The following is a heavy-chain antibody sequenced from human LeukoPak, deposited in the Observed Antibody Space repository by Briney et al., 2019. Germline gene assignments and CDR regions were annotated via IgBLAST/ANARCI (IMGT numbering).Heavy chain of an antibody. V-gene: IGHV3-30-3*01. CDR3: ARAITPITMIVVAQYKAYAFDI. CDR1: GFTFSSYA. Sequence: GRSLRLSCAASGFTFSSYAMHWVRQAPGKGLEWVAVISFDGSNKYYADSVKGRFTISRDNSKNTLYLQMNSLRAEDTAVYYCARAITPITMIVVAQYKAYAFDIWGQGTMVTVSS. D-gene: IGHD3-22*01. CDR2: ISFDGSNK. J-gene: IGHJ3*02.